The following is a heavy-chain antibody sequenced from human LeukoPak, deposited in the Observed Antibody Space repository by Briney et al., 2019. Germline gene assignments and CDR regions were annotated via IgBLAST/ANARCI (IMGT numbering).Heavy chain of an antibody. Sequence: GGSLRLSCAASGFTFSSYAMHWVRQAPGKGLEWVAVISYGGSNKYSADSVKGRFTISRDNSKNTLYLQMNSLRAEDTAVYYCARALPGYSYGIDYWGQGTLVTVSS. CDR2: ISYGGSNK. V-gene: IGHV3-30*04. CDR3: ARALPGYSYGIDY. J-gene: IGHJ4*02. CDR1: GFTFSSYA. D-gene: IGHD5-18*01.